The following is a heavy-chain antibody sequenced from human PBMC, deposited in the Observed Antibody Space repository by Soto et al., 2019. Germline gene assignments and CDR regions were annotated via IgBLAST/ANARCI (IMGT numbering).Heavy chain of an antibody. CDR1: GYTFTSYA. D-gene: IGHD2-15*01. V-gene: IGHV1-3*01. J-gene: IGHJ6*02. Sequence: ASVKVSCKASGYTFTSYAMHWVRQAPGQRLEWMGWINAGNGNTKYSQKFQGRVTITRDTSASTAYMELSSLRSEDTAVYYFARSYCSGGSCYQVYYYGMDVWGQGTTVTVSS. CDR2: INAGNGNT. CDR3: ARSYCSGGSCYQVYYYGMDV.